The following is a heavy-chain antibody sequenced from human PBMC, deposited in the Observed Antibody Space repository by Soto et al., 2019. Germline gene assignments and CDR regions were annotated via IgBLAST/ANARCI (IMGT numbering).Heavy chain of an antibody. CDR2: TYYTSKWYN. J-gene: IGHJ5*02. V-gene: IGHV6-1*01. Sequence: PSQTLSLTCAISGDRVSSNSAAWNWIRQSPSRGLEWLGRTYYTSKWYNDYAVSVKSRITINPDTSKNQFSLQLNSVTPEAPAVYYCARDFSGWHPRWLRYNWFDHWGQRTLVTVS. CDR1: GDRVSSNSAA. CDR3: ARDFSGWHPRWLRYNWFDH. D-gene: IGHD6-19*01.